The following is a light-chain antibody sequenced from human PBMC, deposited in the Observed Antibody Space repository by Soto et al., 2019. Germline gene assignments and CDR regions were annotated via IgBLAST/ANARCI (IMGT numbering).Light chain of an antibody. CDR2: AAS. CDR1: QGISNY. J-gene: IGKJ4*01. Sequence: DIQMTQSPSSLSASVGDRVTITCRASQGISNYLAWYQQKPGKVPKLLIYAASTLQSGVPSRFSGSGSGTDFTITISSLQPEDVATYYCQKYNGRFGGGTKVEIK. CDR3: QKYNGR. V-gene: IGKV1-27*01.